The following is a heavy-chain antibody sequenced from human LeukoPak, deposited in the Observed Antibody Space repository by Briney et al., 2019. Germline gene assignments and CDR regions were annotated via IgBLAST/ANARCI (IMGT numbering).Heavy chain of an antibody. CDR1: GGSISSSSYY. J-gene: IGHJ5*02. D-gene: IGHD3-10*01. CDR2: IYYSGST. Sequence: PSETLSLTCTVSGGSISSSSYYWGWIRQPPGKGLEWIGSIYYSGSTYYNPSLKSRVTISVDTSKNQFSLKLSSVTAADTAVYYCARGSYYYGSGSQNWFDPWGQGTLVTVSS. CDR3: ARGSYYYGSGSQNWFDP. V-gene: IGHV4-39*01.